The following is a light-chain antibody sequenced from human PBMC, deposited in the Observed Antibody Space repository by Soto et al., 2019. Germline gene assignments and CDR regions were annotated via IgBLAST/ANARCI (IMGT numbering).Light chain of an antibody. Sequence: QSVLTQPASVSGSPGQSITISCTGTSSDIGKYNYVSWFQQHPAKAPKLIIFEVSTRPSGVSNRFSGSKSGNTASLTISVLQAEDEADYSCSSYTGSHINTVVFGGGTKLTVL. V-gene: IGLV2-14*01. CDR1: SSDIGKYNY. CDR2: EVS. CDR3: SSYTGSHINTVV. J-gene: IGLJ2*01.